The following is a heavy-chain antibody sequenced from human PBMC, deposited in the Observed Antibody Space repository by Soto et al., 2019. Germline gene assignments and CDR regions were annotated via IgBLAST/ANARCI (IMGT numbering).Heavy chain of an antibody. V-gene: IGHV1-18*01. CDR1: GYTFTNYG. J-gene: IGHJ6*02. CDR3: AREGQAPYYYYGMDV. CDR2: ISGYNGNT. Sequence: ASVKVSFKASGYTFTNYGFSWVRQAPGQGLEWMGWISGYNGNTKYAEKFQGRVTMTTDTSTSTAHMELRSLRSDDTAVYYCAREGQAPYYYYGMDVWGQGTAVTVS.